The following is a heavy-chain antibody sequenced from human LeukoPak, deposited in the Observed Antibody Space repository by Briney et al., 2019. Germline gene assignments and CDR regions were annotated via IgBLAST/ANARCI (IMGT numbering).Heavy chain of an antibody. CDR3: VRGSCIYMVAYVD. CDR2: INAYNGNT. D-gene: IGHD2-15*01. V-gene: IGHV1-18*01. J-gene: IGHJ4*02. Sequence: GASVKVSCKASGYTFTSYGISWVRQAPGQGHEWMGWINAYNGNTDYAQKDQGRVTMTTDTSTSTAYIGQRSLRSDDTAVYFSVRGSCIYMVAYVDCGQGTLFTVSS. CDR1: GYTFTSYG.